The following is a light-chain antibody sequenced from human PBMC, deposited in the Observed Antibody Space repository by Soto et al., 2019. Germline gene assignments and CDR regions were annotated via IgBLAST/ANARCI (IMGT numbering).Light chain of an antibody. CDR2: YDD. J-gene: IGLJ3*02. CDR1: TSNIGKNT. CDR3: RAWDDTLNGWV. Sequence: QSVLTQPPSVSAGPGQRVTISCSGSTSNIGKNTVNWYQQLPGEAPKLFIYYDDLLASGVSDRFSGSKSGTSASLAISGLQSEDESDYYCRAWDDTLNGWVFGGGPKLTVL. V-gene: IGLV1-36*01.